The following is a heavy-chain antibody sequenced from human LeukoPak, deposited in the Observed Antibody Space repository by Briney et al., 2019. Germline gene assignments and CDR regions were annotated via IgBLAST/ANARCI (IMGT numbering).Heavy chain of an antibody. V-gene: IGHV4-34*01. J-gene: IGHJ4*02. D-gene: IGHD5-12*01. Sequence: PSETLSLTCAVYGGSFCGYYWSWIRQPPGKGLEWIGEINHSGSTNYNPSLKSRVTISVDTSKNQFSLKLSSVTAADTAVYYCARGGYSGYDDYWGQGTLVTVSS. CDR2: INHSGST. CDR1: GGSFCGYY. CDR3: ARGGYSGYDDY.